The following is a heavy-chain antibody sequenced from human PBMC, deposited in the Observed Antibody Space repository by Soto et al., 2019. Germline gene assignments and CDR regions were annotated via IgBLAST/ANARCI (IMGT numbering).Heavy chain of an antibody. V-gene: IGHV5-51*01. CDR3: ARHGTYYDSSGYPLMPFDI. CDR2: IYPGDSDT. D-gene: IGHD3-22*01. J-gene: IGHJ3*02. Sequence: EVQLVQSGAEVKKPGESLKISCKGSGYSFTSYWIGWVRQMPGKGLEWMGIIYPGDSDTRYSPSFQGQVTISADKSISTAYLQWSSLKASDTAMYYCARHGTYYDSSGYPLMPFDIWGQGTMVTVSS. CDR1: GYSFTSYW.